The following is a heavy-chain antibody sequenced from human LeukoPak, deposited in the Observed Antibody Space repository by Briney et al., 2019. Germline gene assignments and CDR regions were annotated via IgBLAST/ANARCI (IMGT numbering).Heavy chain of an antibody. CDR1: GFIFSSYA. CDR2: ISGSGGST. D-gene: IGHD3-10*01. J-gene: IGHJ6*04. V-gene: IGHV3-23*01. Sequence: GGSLRLSCAASGFIFSSYAMSWVRQAPGKGLEWVSAISGSGGSTYYADSVKGRFTISRDNSKNTLYLQMNSLRAEDTAVYYCAKGGARPKITMARGAKDYYYGMDVWGKGTTVTVSS. CDR3: AKGGARPKITMARGAKDYYYGMDV.